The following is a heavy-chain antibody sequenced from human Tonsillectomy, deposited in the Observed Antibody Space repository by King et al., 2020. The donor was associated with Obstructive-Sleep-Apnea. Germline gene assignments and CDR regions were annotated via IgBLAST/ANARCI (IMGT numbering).Heavy chain of an antibody. CDR1: GGSISSSSYY. V-gene: IGHV4-39*07. CDR3: ASDGPITVTPFSYYYGMDV. Sequence: QLQESGPGLVKPSETLSLTCTVSGGSISSSSYYWGWIRQPPGKGLEWIGSIYYSGSTYYNPSLKSRVTISVDTSKNQFSLKLSSVTAADTAVYYCASDGPITVTPFSYYYGMDVWGQGTTVTVSS. D-gene: IGHD4-11*01. CDR2: IYYSGST. J-gene: IGHJ6*02.